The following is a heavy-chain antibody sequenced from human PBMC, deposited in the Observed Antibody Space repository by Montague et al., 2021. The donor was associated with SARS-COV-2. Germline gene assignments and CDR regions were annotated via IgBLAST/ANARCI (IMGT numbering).Heavy chain of an antibody. D-gene: IGHD3-3*01. CDR1: GFTFSFYW. CDR2: IKQDGSEK. Sequence: SLRLSCAASGFTFSFYWMSWVRQAPGKGLEWMASIKQDGSEKYYVDSVKGRFSISRDNAKNSLSLQMNSLRAEEMAVYYCARGGQYYDFWSDFPDYWGQGTLVTVSS. CDR3: ARGGQYYDFWSDFPDY. V-gene: IGHV3-7*01. J-gene: IGHJ4*02.